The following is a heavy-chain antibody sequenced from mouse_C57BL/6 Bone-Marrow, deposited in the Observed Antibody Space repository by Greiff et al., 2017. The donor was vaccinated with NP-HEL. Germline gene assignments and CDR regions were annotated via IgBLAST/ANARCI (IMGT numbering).Heavy chain of an antibody. CDR2: ISSGGDYI. V-gene: IGHV5-9-1*02. J-gene: IGHJ2*01. CDR1: GFTFSSYA. Sequence: EVKLQESGEGLVKPGGSLKLSCAASGFTFSSYAMSWVRQTPEKRLEWVAYISSGGDYIYYADTVKGRFTISRDNARNTLYLQMSSLKSEDTAMYYCTRECDGYFFDYWGQGTTLTVSS. D-gene: IGHD2-3*01. CDR3: TRECDGYFFDY.